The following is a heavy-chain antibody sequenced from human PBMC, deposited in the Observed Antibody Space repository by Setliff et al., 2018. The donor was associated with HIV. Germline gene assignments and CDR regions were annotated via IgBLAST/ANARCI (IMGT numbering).Heavy chain of an antibody. CDR1: GGSFSDYY. CDR3: ARATVTVDFYYYGLDV. CDR2: INHSGST. Sequence: PSETLSLTCAVYGGSFSDYYWSWIRQPPGKGLEWIGEINHSGSTNYNPSLKSRVTISVDTSKNQFSLKLGSVTAADTAVYYCARATVTVDFYYYGLDVWGQGTTVTVSS. V-gene: IGHV4-34*01. D-gene: IGHD4-17*01. J-gene: IGHJ6*02.